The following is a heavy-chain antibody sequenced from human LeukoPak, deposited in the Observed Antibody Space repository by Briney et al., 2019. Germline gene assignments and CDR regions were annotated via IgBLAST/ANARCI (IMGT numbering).Heavy chain of an antibody. CDR2: ISTYNGNT. Sequence: ASVKVSCKASGYTFTGYYVHWVRQAPGQGLEWMGWISTYNGNTKYAQKLQGRVTMTTDTSTTTAYMELRSLRSDGTAVYYCAREGSSGYCSSTNCLDFDYWGQGTLVTVSS. V-gene: IGHV1-18*04. D-gene: IGHD2-2*01. CDR1: GYTFTGYY. J-gene: IGHJ4*02. CDR3: AREGSSGYCSSTNCLDFDY.